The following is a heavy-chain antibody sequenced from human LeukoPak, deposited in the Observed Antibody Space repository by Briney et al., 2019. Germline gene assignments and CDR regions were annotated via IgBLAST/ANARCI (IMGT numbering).Heavy chain of an antibody. CDR2: ISSSGSII. CDR3: ARAQYYYGSGSYDYFDC. V-gene: IGHV3-11*04. D-gene: IGHD3-10*01. J-gene: IGHJ4*02. Sequence: PGGSLRLSCAASGFTFSDYYMSWIRQAPGKGLEWVSYISSSGSIIHYADSVKGRFTISRDNAKNSLYLQMNSLRAEDTAVYYCARAQYYYGSGSYDYFDCWGQGTLVTVSS. CDR1: GFTFSDYY.